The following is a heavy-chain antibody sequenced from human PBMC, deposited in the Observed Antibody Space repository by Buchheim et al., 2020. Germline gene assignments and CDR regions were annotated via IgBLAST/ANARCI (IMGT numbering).Heavy chain of an antibody. D-gene: IGHD6-6*01. CDR3: TGSSSGY. CDR1: GFAFSAAA. CDR2: IRGKGNNYAT. J-gene: IGHJ4*02. Sequence: EVQLVESGGGLVQPGESLKLSCVGSGFAFSAAAMHWVRQASGKGLEWVGHIRGKGNNYATAYSASVKGRFTISRDDYENTTYLQMNSLKSEDTAVYYCTGSSSGYWGRGTL. V-gene: IGHV3-73*02.